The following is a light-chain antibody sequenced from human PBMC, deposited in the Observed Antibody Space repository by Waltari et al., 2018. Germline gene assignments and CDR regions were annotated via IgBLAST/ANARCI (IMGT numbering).Light chain of an antibody. CDR2: EVS. V-gene: IGLV2-18*02. J-gene: IGLJ2*01. Sequence: QSALTQPPSVSGSPGQSVTISCTGTSSDVGSYNRVSWYQQPPRTAPKLMIYEVSNRPSGFPLLSSGSKSGTPAFLTISGLQAEDEADYYCSSYTSSSTPVFGGGTKLTVL. CDR1: SSDVGSYNR. CDR3: SSYTSSSTPV.